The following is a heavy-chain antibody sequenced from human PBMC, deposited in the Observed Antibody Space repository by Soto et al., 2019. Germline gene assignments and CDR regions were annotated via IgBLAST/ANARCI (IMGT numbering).Heavy chain of an antibody. J-gene: IGHJ4*02. CDR2: IIPNSGST. Sequence: GASVKVSCKASGGTFSSYAISWVRQAPGQGLEWMGWIIPNSGSTNYAQKFQGRVTLTRDTSASTAYMELSSLRSEDTAVYYCASCPQNCITSSPCCLFFDYWGQGTLVTVSS. CDR1: GGTFSSYA. V-gene: IGHV1-69*10. CDR3: ASCPQNCITSSPCCLFFDY. D-gene: IGHD3-10*01.